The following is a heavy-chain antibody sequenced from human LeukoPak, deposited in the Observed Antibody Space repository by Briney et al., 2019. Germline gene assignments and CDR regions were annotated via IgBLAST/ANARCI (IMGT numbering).Heavy chain of an antibody. J-gene: IGHJ6*02. Sequence: PSETLSLTCTVSGGSISSSSYYWGWIRQPPGKGLEWIGSTYYSGSTYYNPSLKSRVTISVDTSKNQFSLKLSSVTAADTAVYYCASGGDYYYYGMDVWGQGTTVTVSS. D-gene: IGHD3-16*01. CDR3: ASGGDYYYYGMDV. V-gene: IGHV4-39*01. CDR2: TYYSGST. CDR1: GGSISSSSYY.